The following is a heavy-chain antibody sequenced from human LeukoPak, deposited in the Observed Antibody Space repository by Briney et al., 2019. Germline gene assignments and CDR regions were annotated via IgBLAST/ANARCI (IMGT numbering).Heavy chain of an antibody. Sequence: GGSLSLSCASSGFALSSHWMTWVRQVPGRGPEWVANVNRDGSETYYLDSVKGQFTISKDNAKNTLYLQMNSLRAEDTALYHCARNNGMDVWGQGTTVIVSS. CDR2: VNRDGSET. CDR1: GFALSSHW. CDR3: ARNNGMDV. V-gene: IGHV3-7*03. J-gene: IGHJ6*02.